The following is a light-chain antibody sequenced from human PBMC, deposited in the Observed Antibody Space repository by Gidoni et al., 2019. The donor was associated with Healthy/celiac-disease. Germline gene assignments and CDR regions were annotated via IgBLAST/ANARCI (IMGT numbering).Light chain of an antibody. Sequence: DIQMTQSPSSLSAPVGDRVTITCQASQDINNYLNWYQQKPGKVPKLLIYDASNLEAGVPSRFSGSGAGRDLCSPINNRLHEDIVTYYCQQRHDLPLTFGGGTKVEIK. CDR3: QQRHDLPLT. CDR1: QDINNY. V-gene: IGKV1-33*01. J-gene: IGKJ4*01. CDR2: DAS.